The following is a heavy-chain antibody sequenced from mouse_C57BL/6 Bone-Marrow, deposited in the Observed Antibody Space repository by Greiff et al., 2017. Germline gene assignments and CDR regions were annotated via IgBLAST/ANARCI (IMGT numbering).Heavy chain of an antibody. CDR2: IYPGSGST. J-gene: IGHJ1*03. D-gene: IGHD2-5*01. V-gene: IGHV1-55*01. CDR1: GYTFTSYW. CDR3: VYSNYGYVDV. Sequence: QVQLQQSGAELVKPGASVKMSCKASGYTFTSYWITWVKQRPGQGLEWIGDIYPGSGSTNYNEKFKSKATLTVDTSSSTAYMQLSSLTSEDSAVYYCVYSNYGYVDVWGTGTTVTVSS.